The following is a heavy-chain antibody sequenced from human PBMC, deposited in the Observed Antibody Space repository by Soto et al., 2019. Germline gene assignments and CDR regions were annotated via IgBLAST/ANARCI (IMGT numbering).Heavy chain of an antibody. V-gene: IGHV3-23*01. CDR2: ISGSGGST. Sequence: GGSLRLSCAASGFTFSSYAMSWVRQAPGKGLEWVSAISGSGGSTYYADSVKGRFTISRDNSKNTLYLQMNSLRAEDTAVYYCAKSFWSGYLTLYYYYYGMDVWGQGTTVTVSS. D-gene: IGHD3-3*01. CDR1: GFTFSSYA. CDR3: AKSFWSGYLTLYYYYYGMDV. J-gene: IGHJ6*02.